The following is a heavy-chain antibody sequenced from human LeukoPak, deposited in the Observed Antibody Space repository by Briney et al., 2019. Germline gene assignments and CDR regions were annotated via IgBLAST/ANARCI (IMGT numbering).Heavy chain of an antibody. D-gene: IGHD6-6*01. J-gene: IGHJ4*02. CDR2: IYTSGST. CDR1: GGSISSYY. CDR3: ARGTLYSSSSTIDY. Sequence: SETLSLTCTVSGGSISSYYWSWIRQPAGKGLEWIGRIYTSGSTNYNPSLKSRVTMSVDTSKNQFSLKLSSVTAADTAVYYCARGTLYSSSSTIDYWGQGTLVTVSS. V-gene: IGHV4-4*07.